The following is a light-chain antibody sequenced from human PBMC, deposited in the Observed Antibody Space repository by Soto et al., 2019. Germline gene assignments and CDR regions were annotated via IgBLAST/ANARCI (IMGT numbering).Light chain of an antibody. CDR1: SIDVGGSNY. Sequence: QSALTQPRSVSGSPGQSVTISCTGPSIDVGGSNYVSWYQQHPGKAPKLMIYDVSERPSGVPDRFSGSKSGNTASLTISGLQAEDEADYYCSSYTSSSTLGVFGGGTKLTVL. V-gene: IGLV2-11*01. CDR3: SSYTSSSTLGV. J-gene: IGLJ3*02. CDR2: DVS.